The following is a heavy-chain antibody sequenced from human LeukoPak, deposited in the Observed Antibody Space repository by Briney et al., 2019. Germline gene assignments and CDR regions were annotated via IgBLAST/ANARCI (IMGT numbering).Heavy chain of an antibody. J-gene: IGHJ4*02. CDR1: SGSISSYY. CDR2: NFYSGNT. V-gene: IGHV4-59*01. CDR3: ARAIDYYDSSGNPWGYYFDY. Sequence: PSETLSLTCTVSSGSISSYYWSWIRQPPGKGLEWIGYNFYSGNTNYNPSLKSRVTISLDTSKNQFSLKLSSVTAADTAVYYCARAIDYYDSSGNPWGYYFDYWGQGTLVTVSS. D-gene: IGHD3-22*01.